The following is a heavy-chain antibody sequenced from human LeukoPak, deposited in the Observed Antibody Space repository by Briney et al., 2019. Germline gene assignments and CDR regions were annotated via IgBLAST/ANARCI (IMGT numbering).Heavy chain of an antibody. CDR2: ISTAITTT. D-gene: IGHD2-2*01. V-gene: IGHV3-48*01. CDR3: ARDGGKGYEIDY. J-gene: IGHJ4*02. CDR1: GFPFSNNP. Sequence: GGSLRLSCVVSGFPFSNNPMNWVRQAPGKGLEWVSYISTAITTTYYAESVKGRFTISRDNAKNSLYLQMNSLRVEDTAVYYCARDGGKGYEIDYWGQGTLVTVSS.